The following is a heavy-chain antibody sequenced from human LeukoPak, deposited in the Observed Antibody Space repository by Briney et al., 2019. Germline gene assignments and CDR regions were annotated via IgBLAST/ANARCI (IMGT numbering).Heavy chain of an antibody. Sequence: GGSLRLSCAASGFTFSSYAMSWVRQAPGKGLEWVSAISGSGGSTYYADSVKGRFTISRDNSKNTLYLQMNSLRAEDTAVYYCAKLPEDYYDSSGYYSSIAFDIWGQGTMVTVSS. J-gene: IGHJ3*02. V-gene: IGHV3-23*01. CDR1: GFTFSSYA. D-gene: IGHD3-22*01. CDR2: ISGSGGST. CDR3: AKLPEDYYDSSGYYSSIAFDI.